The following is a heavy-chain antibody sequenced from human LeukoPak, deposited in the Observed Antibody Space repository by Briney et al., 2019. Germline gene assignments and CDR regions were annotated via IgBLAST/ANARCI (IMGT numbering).Heavy chain of an antibody. CDR3: AKWGYDSFDY. CDR1: GFTFNSYA. CDR2: ISGSGGST. D-gene: IGHD5-12*01. V-gene: IGHV3-23*01. Sequence: GGSLRFSCAASGFTFNSYARSRVPQAPGKGLEWVSAISGSGGSTYYADSVKGRFTISRDNSKNTLYLQMNSLRAEDTAVYYCAKWGYDSFDYWGQGTLVTVSS. J-gene: IGHJ4*02.